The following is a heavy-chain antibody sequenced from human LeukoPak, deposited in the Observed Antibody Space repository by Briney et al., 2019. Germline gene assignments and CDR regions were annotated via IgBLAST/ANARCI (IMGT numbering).Heavy chain of an antibody. CDR1: GYTFTSYD. CDR2: MNPNSGNT. V-gene: IGHV1-8*01. D-gene: IGHD1-26*01. CDR3: ARSYSGSLYDAFDI. J-gene: IGHJ3*02. Sequence: GASVKVSCKASGYTFTSYDINWVRQATGQGLEWMGWMNPNSGNTGYAQKFQGRVTMTRNTSISTAYMELSSLRSEDTAVYYCARSYSGSLYDAFDIWGQGTMVAVSS.